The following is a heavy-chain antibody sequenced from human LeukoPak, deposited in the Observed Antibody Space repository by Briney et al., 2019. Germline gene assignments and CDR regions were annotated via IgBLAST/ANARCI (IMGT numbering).Heavy chain of an antibody. V-gene: IGHV3-48*03. D-gene: IGHD4-17*01. J-gene: IGHJ4*02. CDR1: GFTFSSYE. CDR3: ASSDYGDPYY. CDR2: ISSSGSTI. Sequence: GGSLRLSCAASGFTFSSYEMNWVRQAPGKGLEWVSYISSSGSTIYYADSVKGRFTISRDSAKNSLYLQMNSLRAEDTAVYYCASSDYGDPYYWGQGTLVTVSS.